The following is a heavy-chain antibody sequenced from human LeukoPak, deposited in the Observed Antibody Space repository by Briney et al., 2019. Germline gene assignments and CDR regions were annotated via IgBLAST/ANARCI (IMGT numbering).Heavy chain of an antibody. CDR2: MYSRGDA. CDR1: GFTVSDNY. D-gene: IGHD6-13*01. Sequence: GGSLRLSCAASGFTVSDNYMSWVRQAPGKGLEWVSVMYSRGDAYYANSVKGRFTFSRDISKNTLYLQMNGLRNEDTAMYYCARDAPQVPAAGVLASWGQGTLVIVSS. CDR3: ARDAPQVPAAGVLAS. V-gene: IGHV3-53*01. J-gene: IGHJ5*02.